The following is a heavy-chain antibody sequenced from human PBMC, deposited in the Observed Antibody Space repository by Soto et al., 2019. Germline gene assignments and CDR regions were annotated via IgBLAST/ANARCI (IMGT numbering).Heavy chain of an antibody. CDR1: GGSFSGFY. Sequence: SETLSLTCAVHGGSFSGFYWTWIRQPPGKGLEWIGEINHSGSSNYNPPPKSRVTMSLDTSRNQFSLSLNSVTAADTAVYYCARMAGPWYFDLWGRGTLVTVSS. J-gene: IGHJ2*01. CDR2: INHSGSS. CDR3: ARMAGPWYFDL. V-gene: IGHV4-34*01.